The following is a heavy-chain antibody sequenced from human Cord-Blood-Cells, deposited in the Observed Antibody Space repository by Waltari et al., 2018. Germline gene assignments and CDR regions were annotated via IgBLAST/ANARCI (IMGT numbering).Heavy chain of an antibody. J-gene: IGHJ5*02. CDR3: ARDGGSYYGWFDP. CDR2: IIPIFGKA. CDR1: GGTFSSYA. D-gene: IGHD1-26*01. V-gene: IGHV1-69*01. Sequence: QVQLVQSGAEVKKPGSSVKVSSKASGGTFSSYAISWVRQAPGQGLEWMGGIIPIFGKANYAKKFQGRVTITADESTSTAYMELSSLRSEDTAVYYCARDGGSYYGWFDPWGQGTLVTVSS.